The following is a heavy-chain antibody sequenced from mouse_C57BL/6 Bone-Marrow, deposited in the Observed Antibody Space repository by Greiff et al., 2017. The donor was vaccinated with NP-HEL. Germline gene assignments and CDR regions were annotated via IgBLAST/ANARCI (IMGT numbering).Heavy chain of an antibody. CDR2: FYPGSGSI. CDR3: ARHEEGVHYYGSSPAWFAY. D-gene: IGHD1-1*01. J-gene: IGHJ3*01. V-gene: IGHV1-62-2*01. Sequence: QVQLKQSGAELVKPGASVKLSCKASGYTFTEYTIHWVKQRSGQGLEWIGWFYPGSGSIKYNEKFKDKATLTADKSSSTVYMELSRLTSEDSAVYFCARHEEGVHYYGSSPAWFAYWGQGTLVTVSA. CDR1: GYTFTEYT.